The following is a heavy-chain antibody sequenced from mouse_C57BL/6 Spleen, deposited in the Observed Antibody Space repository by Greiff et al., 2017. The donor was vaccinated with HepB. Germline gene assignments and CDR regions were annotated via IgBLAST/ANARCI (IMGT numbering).Heavy chain of an antibody. D-gene: IGHD2-5*01. Sequence: VQLQQSGAELARPGASVKLSCKASGYTFTSYGISWVKQRTGQGLEWIGEIYPRSGNTYYNEKFKGKATLTADKSSSTAYMELRSLTSEDSAVYFCARRADYSNYVDYWGQGTTLTVSS. V-gene: IGHV1-81*01. CDR1: GYTFTSYG. CDR2: IYPRSGNT. J-gene: IGHJ2*01. CDR3: ARRADYSNYVDY.